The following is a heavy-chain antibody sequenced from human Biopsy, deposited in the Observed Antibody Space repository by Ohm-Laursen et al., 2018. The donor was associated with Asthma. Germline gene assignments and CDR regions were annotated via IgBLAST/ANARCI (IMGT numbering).Heavy chain of an antibody. CDR1: GDSIDSGDYS. J-gene: IGHJ5*02. CDR3: ARGWNCGGDCYSLDT. CDR2: IYRNGDT. V-gene: IGHV4-30-2*06. Sequence: TLSLTCAVSGDSIDSGDYSWTWIRQSPGVGLEWIGYIYRNGDTYYNPPLKNRVTLSIDRSKKQFSLRLRSVTAADTAVYYCARGWNCGGDCYSLDTWGQGTLVTVSS. D-gene: IGHD2-21*02.